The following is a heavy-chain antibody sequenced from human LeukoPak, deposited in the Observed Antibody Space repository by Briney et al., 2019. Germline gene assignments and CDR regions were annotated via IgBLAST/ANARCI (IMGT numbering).Heavy chain of an antibody. CDR3: ARLPDSSGYYHFDY. D-gene: IGHD3-22*01. CDR1: GYTFTSYA. Sequence: ASVKVSCKASGYTFTSYAMHWARQAPGQRLEWMGWINAGNGNTKYSQKFQGRVTITRDTSASTAYMELSSLRSEDMAVYYCARLPDSSGYYHFDYWGQGTLVTVSS. V-gene: IGHV1-3*01. J-gene: IGHJ4*02. CDR2: INAGNGNT.